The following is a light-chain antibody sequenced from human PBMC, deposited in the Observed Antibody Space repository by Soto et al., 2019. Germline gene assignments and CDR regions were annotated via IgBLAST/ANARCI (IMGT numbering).Light chain of an antibody. Sequence: QLVLTQSPSASASLEASVKLTCTLSSGHSSYAIAWHQQQPEKGPRYLMKLNSDGSHSKGDGSPDRFSGSSSGAERYLTISGLQAEDEADYYCQTWGSGPVVFGGGTKLTVL. V-gene: IGLV4-69*01. CDR2: LNSDGSH. CDR3: QTWGSGPVV. CDR1: SGHSSYA. J-gene: IGLJ2*01.